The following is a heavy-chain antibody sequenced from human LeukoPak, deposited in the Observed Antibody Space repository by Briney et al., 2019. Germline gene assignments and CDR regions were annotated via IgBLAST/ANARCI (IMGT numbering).Heavy chain of an antibody. Sequence: SETLSLTCTVSGGSISSYYWSWIRQPPGQGLEGMGYIYYSGSTNYNPSLKSRVTISVDTSKNQFSLKLSSVTAADTAVYYCARGARDVLTGYYPFAYWGQGTLVTVSS. J-gene: IGHJ4*02. CDR3: ARGARDVLTGYYPFAY. D-gene: IGHD3-9*01. V-gene: IGHV4-59*01. CDR1: GGSISSYY. CDR2: IYYSGST.